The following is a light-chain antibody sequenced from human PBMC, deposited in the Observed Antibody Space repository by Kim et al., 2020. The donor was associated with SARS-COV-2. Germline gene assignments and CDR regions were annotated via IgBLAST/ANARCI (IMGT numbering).Light chain of an antibody. J-gene: IGLJ3*02. Sequence: ELTQPPSASGTPGQRVTISCSGSNSNIGKNYVYWYQQLPRTAPQLLIYRNIQRPSGVPDRFSGSKSDTSASLAISGLRSEDEADFYCATWDDSLRQWVFGGGTQLTVL. CDR3: ATWDDSLRQWV. CDR2: RNI. V-gene: IGLV1-47*01. CDR1: NSNIGKNY.